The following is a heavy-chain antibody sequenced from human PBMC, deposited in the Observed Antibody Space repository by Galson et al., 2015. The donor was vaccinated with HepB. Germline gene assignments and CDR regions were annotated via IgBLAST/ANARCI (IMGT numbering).Heavy chain of an antibody. CDR1: GYSFRNYG. J-gene: IGHJ4*02. V-gene: IGHV1-18*01. D-gene: IGHD6-6*01. Sequence: SVKVSCKASGYSFRNYGISWVRQAPGQGLEWMGWISFYNGNANYAQNIQGRVTMTTDTSTTTAYMELKSMRSDDTAVYYRARARYSSSPPDYWGQGTLVSVSS. CDR3: ARARYSSSPPDY. CDR2: ISFYNGNA.